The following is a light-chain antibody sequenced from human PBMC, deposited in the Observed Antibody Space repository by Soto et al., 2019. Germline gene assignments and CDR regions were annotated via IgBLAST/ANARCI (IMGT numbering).Light chain of an antibody. CDR3: KPYFDNSIP. Sequence: DIVMTQAPEYLAVSLGDRATINCNSSKSLCYASINKNYLAWYQQKPRQHPKLLIYWAYIRGSGVNDRFSGSGSGTDFTLTIRSMQAEDVAVYYCKPYFDNSIPFGPGTRLEIK. CDR1: KSLCYASINKNY. J-gene: IGKJ5*01. V-gene: IGKV4-1*01. CDR2: WAY.